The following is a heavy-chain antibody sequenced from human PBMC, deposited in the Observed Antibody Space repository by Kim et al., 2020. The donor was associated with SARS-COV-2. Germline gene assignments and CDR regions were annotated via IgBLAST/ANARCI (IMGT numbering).Heavy chain of an antibody. CDR3: ARDGEGFYDSSEF. D-gene: IGHD3-22*01. J-gene: IGHJ4*02. Sequence: YAQGFTGRFVFSLDTSVSTAYLQISSLKAEDTAVYYCARDGEGFYDSSEFWGQGTLVTVSS. V-gene: IGHV7-4-1*02.